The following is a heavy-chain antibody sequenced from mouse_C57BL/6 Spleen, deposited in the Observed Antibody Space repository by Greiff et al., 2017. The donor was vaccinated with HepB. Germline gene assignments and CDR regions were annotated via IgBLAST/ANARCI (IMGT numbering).Heavy chain of an antibody. D-gene: IGHD2-3*01. CDR2: ISSGGSYT. CDR1: GFTFSSYG. CDR3: ARFDGHYAMDY. V-gene: IGHV5-6*02. J-gene: IGHJ4*01. Sequence: EVMLVESGGDLVKPGGSLKLSCAASGFTFSSYGMSWVRQTPDKRLEWVATISSGGSYTYYPDSVKGRFTISRDNAKNTLYLQMSSLKSEDTAMYYCARFDGHYAMDYWGQGTSVTVSS.